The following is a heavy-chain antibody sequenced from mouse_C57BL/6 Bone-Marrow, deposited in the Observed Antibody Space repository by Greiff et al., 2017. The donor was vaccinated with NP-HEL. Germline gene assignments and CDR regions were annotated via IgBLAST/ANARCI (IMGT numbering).Heavy chain of an antibody. CDR3: ARHEVGVYYGSSYRYFDV. Sequence: VQLQQSGAELVKPGASVKLSCKASGYTFTEYTIHWVKQRSGQGLEWIGWFYPGSGSIKYNEKFKDKATLTAAKSSSTVYMELSRLTSEDSAVYFCARHEVGVYYGSSYRYFDVWGTGTTVTVSS. CDR2: FYPGSGSI. V-gene: IGHV1-62-2*01. J-gene: IGHJ1*03. CDR1: GYTFTEYT. D-gene: IGHD1-1*01.